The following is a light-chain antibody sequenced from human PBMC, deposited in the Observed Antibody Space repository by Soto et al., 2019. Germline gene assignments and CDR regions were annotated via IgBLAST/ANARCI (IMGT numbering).Light chain of an antibody. J-gene: IGLJ2*01. CDR1: ISDVGGYNS. CDR3: TSYTSSNTLV. CDR2: DVI. V-gene: IGLV2-14*03. Sequence: QSALTQPASVSGSPGQSITISCTGTISDVGGYNSVSWYQQYPGKAPKLLIYDVINRPSGISDRFSASKSGNTASLTISGLQVEGEADYYCTSYTSSNTLVFGGGTKVTVL.